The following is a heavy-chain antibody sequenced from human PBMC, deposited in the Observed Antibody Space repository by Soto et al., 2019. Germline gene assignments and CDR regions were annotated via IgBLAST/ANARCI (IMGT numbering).Heavy chain of an antibody. D-gene: IGHD3-3*01. V-gene: IGHV2-5*02. CDR2: IYWDDDK. CDR3: AHRVLRTVFGLVTTTAIYFDF. Sequence: PTLVNPTQTLTLTCTFSGFSLTTSGVGVGWIRQSPGKAPEWLALIYWDDDKRYSPSLKSRPTITKDTSKNQVVLTMANLDTADTATYYCAHRVLRTVFGLVTTTAIYFDFWGQGTPVTVSS. J-gene: IGHJ4*02. CDR1: GFSLTTSGVG.